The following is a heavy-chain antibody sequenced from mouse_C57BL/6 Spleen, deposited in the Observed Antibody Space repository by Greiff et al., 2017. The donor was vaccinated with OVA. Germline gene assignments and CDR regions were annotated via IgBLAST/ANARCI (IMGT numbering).Heavy chain of an antibody. J-gene: IGHJ1*03. D-gene: IGHD2-1*01. CDR1: GYTFTSYW. CDR3: ARDYGNYDWYFDV. Sequence: QVQLQQPGAELVKPGASVKMSCKASGYTFTSYWITWMKQRPGQGLEWIGDIYPGSGSTNYNEKFKSKATLTVDTSSSTAYMQLSSLTSEDSAVYDCARDYGNYDWYFDVWGTGTTVTVSS. CDR2: IYPGSGST. V-gene: IGHV1-55*01.